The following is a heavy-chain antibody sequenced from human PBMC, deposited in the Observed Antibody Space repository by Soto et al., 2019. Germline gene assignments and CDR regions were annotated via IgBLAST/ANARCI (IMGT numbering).Heavy chain of an antibody. CDR2: IIPIFGTA. J-gene: IGHJ4*02. CDR3: ARDSRHGSNKYGY. V-gene: IGHV1-69*12. Sequence: QVQLVQSGAEVKKPGSSVKVSCKASGGTFSSYAISWVRQAPGQGLEWMGGIIPIFGTANYAQKFQRRVTTSAVESTGTAYVELCSLRSEDAAVYYFARDSRHGSNKYGYWGQGTLVTVSS. CDR1: GGTFSSYA. D-gene: IGHD2-2*01.